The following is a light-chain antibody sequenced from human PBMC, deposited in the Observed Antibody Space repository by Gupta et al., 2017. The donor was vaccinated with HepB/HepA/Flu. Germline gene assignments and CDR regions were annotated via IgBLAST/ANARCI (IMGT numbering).Light chain of an antibody. CDR1: TSNIGSNT. CDR2: SNN. Sequence: QSVLPQSPSASGTPGQRVSISCSGDTSNIGSNTVKWYQHLPGTAPKLLIFSNNVRPSGVPNRFSGSKSGTSASLAIIWLQSEDEADYYCATWDDSLNGGVFGGGTKVTVL. J-gene: IGLJ2*01. V-gene: IGLV1-44*01. CDR3: ATWDDSLNGGV.